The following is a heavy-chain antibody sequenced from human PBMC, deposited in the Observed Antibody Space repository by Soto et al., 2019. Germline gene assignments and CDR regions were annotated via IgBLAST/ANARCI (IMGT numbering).Heavy chain of an antibody. CDR3: AKGRKWELLYWFDP. J-gene: IGHJ5*02. CDR1: GFTFSSYA. Sequence: PGGSLRLSCAASGFTFSSYAMSWVRQAPGKGLEWVSAISGSGGSTYYADSVKGRFTISRDNSKNTLYLQMNSLRAEDTAVYYCAKGRKWELLYWFDPWGPGTLVPFSP. CDR2: ISGSGGST. D-gene: IGHD1-26*01. V-gene: IGHV3-23*01.